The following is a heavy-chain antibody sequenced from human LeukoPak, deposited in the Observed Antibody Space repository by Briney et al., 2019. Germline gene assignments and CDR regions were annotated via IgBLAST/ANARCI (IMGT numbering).Heavy chain of an antibody. D-gene: IGHD3-3*01. V-gene: IGHV3-23*01. Sequence: GGSLRLSCAASGFTFSSYAMSWVRQAPGKGLEWVSAISGSGGSTYYADSVKGRFTISRDNSKNTLYLQMNSLRAEDTAVYYCAKDVRFLEWLLYCFESWGQGTLVTVSS. CDR1: GFTFSSYA. J-gene: IGHJ5*01. CDR2: ISGSGGST. CDR3: AKDVRFLEWLLYCFES.